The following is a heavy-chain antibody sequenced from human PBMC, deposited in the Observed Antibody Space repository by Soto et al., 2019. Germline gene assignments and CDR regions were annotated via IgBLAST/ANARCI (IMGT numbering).Heavy chain of an antibody. D-gene: IGHD6-6*01. V-gene: IGHV4-39*01. Sequence: SETLSLTCTVSGGSISSSSYYWGWIRQPPGKGLEWIGSIYYSGSTYYNPSLKSRVTISVDTSKNQFSLKLSSVTAADTAVYYCARCIAARLGWFDPWGQGTLVTVSS. J-gene: IGHJ5*02. CDR2: IYYSGST. CDR1: GGSISSSSYY. CDR3: ARCIAARLGWFDP.